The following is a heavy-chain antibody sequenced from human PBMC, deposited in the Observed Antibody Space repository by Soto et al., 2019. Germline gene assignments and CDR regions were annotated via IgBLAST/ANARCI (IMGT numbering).Heavy chain of an antibody. D-gene: IGHD3-10*01. V-gene: IGHV3-74*01. CDR3: TKEIGGWGAY. CDR2: INEDGRII. CDR1: GFTFSNFW. Sequence: EVQLVESGGGLVQPGGSLRLSCAASGFTFSNFWMHWVRQVPGKGLMWVSRINEDGRIINYADSVKGRFTISRDNARDTLYLEMNWQRGDDTAIYYCTKEIGGWGAYWGQGALVTVSS. J-gene: IGHJ4*02.